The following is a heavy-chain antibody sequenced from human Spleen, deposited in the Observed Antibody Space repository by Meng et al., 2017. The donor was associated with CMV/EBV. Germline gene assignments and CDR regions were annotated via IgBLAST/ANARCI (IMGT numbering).Heavy chain of an antibody. V-gene: IGHV6-1*01. CDR1: GDTVSSNRAG. J-gene: IGHJ6*02. CDR2: IYYRSKWFH. CDR3: ARSRYDYASGTYYYGMDV. Sequence: LRLSCAISGDTVSSNRAGWNWIRQSPSRGLEWLGRIYYRSKWFHDYAGSVTSRLTIDPDTSRNQLSLQLTSVTPDDTAVYYCARSRYDYASGTYYYGMDVWGQGTTVTVSS. D-gene: IGHD3-10*01.